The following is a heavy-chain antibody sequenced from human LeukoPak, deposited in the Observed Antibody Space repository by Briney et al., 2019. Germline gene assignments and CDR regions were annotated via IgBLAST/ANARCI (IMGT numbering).Heavy chain of an antibody. CDR2: MSGSGGST. J-gene: IGHJ5*02. CDR3: AKHGAMIAESMGDWFDP. Sequence: GGSLRLSCAASGFTFTTYAMTWVRQAPGKGLEWVSAMSGSGGSTYYADSVKGRFTISRDNSKNTLYLQMNSLRAEDTAVYYCAKHGAMIAESMGDWFDPWGQGTLVTVSS. V-gene: IGHV3-23*01. CDR1: GFTFTTYA. D-gene: IGHD3-22*01.